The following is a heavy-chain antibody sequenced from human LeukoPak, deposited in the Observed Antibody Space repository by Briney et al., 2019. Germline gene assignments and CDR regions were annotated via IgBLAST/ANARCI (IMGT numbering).Heavy chain of an antibody. CDR1: GFTFSSYA. D-gene: IGHD6-6*01. CDR2: ISYDGSNK. V-gene: IGHV3-30-3*01. Sequence: GRSLRLSCAASGFTFSSYAMHWVRQAPGKGLEWVAVISYDGSNKYYADSVKGRFTISRDNSENTLYLQMNSLRAEDTAVYYCSSTLNTAAAFDYWGQGTLVTVSS. J-gene: IGHJ4*02. CDR3: SSTLNTAAAFDY.